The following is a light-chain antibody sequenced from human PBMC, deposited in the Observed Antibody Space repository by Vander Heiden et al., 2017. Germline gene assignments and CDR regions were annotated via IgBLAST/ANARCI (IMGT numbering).Light chain of an antibody. CDR1: QSLLHSSNNRNY. J-gene: IGKJ1*01. Sequence: IVMTPSPNSLAVSLGEMATIICKSSQSLLHSSNNRNYLSWYQQKPGQPPKLLISWGSTRASGVPDRFSGSGSGTEFVLTISSLQAEDVAVYYCQQDYSTPWTFGQGTKVEIK. V-gene: IGKV4-1*01. CDR3: QQDYSTPWT. CDR2: WGS.